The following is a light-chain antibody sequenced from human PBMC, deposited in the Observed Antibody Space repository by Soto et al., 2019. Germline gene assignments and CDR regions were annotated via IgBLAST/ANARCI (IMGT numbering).Light chain of an antibody. CDR1: SSDVGGYNY. CDR3: SSYVGSNNFV. V-gene: IGLV2-8*01. Sequence: QSALTQPPSASGSPGQSVTISCTGTSSDVGGYNYVSWYQQHPGKAPKLIIYEVSKQPSGVPDRFSGSKSGNTAPLTVSGLQAEDEADYYCSSYVGSNNFVFGTGTKLTVL. J-gene: IGLJ1*01. CDR2: EVS.